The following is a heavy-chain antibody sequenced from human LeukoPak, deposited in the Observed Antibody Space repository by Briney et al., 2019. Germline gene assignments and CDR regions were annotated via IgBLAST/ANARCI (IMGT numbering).Heavy chain of an antibody. CDR2: IIPILVIA. Sequence: SVKVSCKASGCTFSSYTISWVRQAPGPGLEWVGRIIPILVIAHYPQKFQSRVTITADKSTSTAYMGLSSLRSEDTAVYYCARGKGVVVKAWFDPWGQGTLVTVSS. CDR3: ARGKGVVVKAWFDP. D-gene: IGHD2-15*01. V-gene: IGHV1-69*02. CDR1: GCTFSSYT. J-gene: IGHJ5*02.